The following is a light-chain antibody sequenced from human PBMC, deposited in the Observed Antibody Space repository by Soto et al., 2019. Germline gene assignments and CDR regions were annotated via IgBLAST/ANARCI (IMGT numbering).Light chain of an antibody. CDR1: QRISSL. J-gene: IGKJ5*01. V-gene: IGKV1-39*01. CDR3: QQRSNWPIT. CDR2: GAS. Sequence: DIQMTQSPSSLSASVGDRVTITCRASQRISSLLNWYQQKPGKAPTLLIFGASILQSGVPSRFSGSGSGTDFTLTISSLEPEDFAVYYCQQRSNWPITFGQGTRLEIK.